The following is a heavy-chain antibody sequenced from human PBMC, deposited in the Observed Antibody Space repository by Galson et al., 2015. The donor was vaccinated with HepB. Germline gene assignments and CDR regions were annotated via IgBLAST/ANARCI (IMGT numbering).Heavy chain of an antibody. V-gene: IGHV3-21*06. CDR2: ITTSRSYI. CDR3: AKAGCSGAGCYLRYSWIDS. Sequence: SLRLSCAASGFTFSAYDMYWVRQAPGKGLEWVSSITTSRSYIYYADSMRGRFTISRDNAKNSLFLQMDSLRAEDTAVYYCAKAGCSGAGCYLRYSWIDSWGQGTLVTVSS. CDR1: GFTFSAYD. D-gene: IGHD2-2*01. J-gene: IGHJ5*01.